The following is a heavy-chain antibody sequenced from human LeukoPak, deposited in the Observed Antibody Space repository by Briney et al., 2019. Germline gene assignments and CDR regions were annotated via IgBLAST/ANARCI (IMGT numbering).Heavy chain of an antibody. CDR2: IYYSGST. CDR3: ARHRVSGSPYFDY. Sequence: SETLSLTCTVSGDSIINYYWSWIRQSPGKGLEWIGYIYYSGSTKYNPSLKSRVTISVDTSKNQFSLKLSSVTAADTAVYYCARHRVSGSPYFDYWGQGTLVTVSS. D-gene: IGHD3-10*01. CDR1: GDSIINYY. J-gene: IGHJ4*02. V-gene: IGHV4-59*08.